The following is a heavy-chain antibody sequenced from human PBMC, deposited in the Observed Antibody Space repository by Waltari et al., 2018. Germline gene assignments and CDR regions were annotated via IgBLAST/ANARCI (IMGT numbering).Heavy chain of an antibody. J-gene: IGHJ4*02. CDR2: INPSGGRT. D-gene: IGHD3-16*01. CDR1: GYTFTSHY. V-gene: IGHV1-46*01. Sequence: QVQLVQSGAEVKKPGASVKVSCKASGYTFTSHYMHWVRQAPGQGLEWMGIINPSGGRTSYAQKFQGRVTMTRDTSTSTVYMELSSLRSEDTAVYYCARVGLRFGESKHNLLYWGQGTLVTVSS. CDR3: ARVGLRFGESKHNLLY.